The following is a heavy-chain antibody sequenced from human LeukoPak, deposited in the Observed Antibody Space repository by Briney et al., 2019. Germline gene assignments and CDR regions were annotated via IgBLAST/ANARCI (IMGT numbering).Heavy chain of an antibody. CDR3: ARDYVAARYYYYYMDV. Sequence: SETLSLTCTVSGGSISSGSYYWSWIRQPAGKGLEWIGRIYTSGSTNYNPSLKSRVTISVDTSKNQFSLKLSSVTAADTAVYYCARDYVAARYYYYYMDVWGKGTTVTVSS. CDR1: GGSISSGSYY. D-gene: IGHD6-6*01. CDR2: IYTSGST. J-gene: IGHJ6*03. V-gene: IGHV4-61*02.